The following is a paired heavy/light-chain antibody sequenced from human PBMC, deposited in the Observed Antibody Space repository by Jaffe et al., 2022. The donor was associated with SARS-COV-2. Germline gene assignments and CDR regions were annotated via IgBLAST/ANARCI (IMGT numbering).Light chain of an antibody. V-gene: IGKV1-39*01. CDR1: QSISNY. CDR3: QQSYNMPRT. CDR2: TAS. J-gene: IGKJ1*01. Sequence: DIQMTQSPSSLSASVGDRVTITCRASQSISNYLNWYQQKPGKAPKLLIYTASSLQSGVPSRFSGSGSGTDFTLTISSLQPEDFATYYCQQSYNMPRTFGQGTKVEI.
Heavy chain of an antibody. D-gene: IGHD3-22*01. CDR2: VYSSGST. J-gene: IGHJ4*02. V-gene: IGHV4-61*02. CDR1: AGSINSDDEY. CDR3: ARGSYDTSGSYIGKIDY. Sequence: QVQLQESGPGLVRPSQTLSLTCSVSAGSINSDDEYWNWIRQPAGKGLEWIGRVYSSGSTNYNPSLQSRVTISVDTSKNQFSLKLNSVTAADTAVYYCARGSYDTSGSYIGKIDYWGQGIPVTVSS.